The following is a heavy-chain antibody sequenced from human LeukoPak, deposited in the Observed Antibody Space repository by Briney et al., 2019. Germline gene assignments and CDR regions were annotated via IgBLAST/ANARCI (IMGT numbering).Heavy chain of an antibody. CDR2: IKQDGSEK. D-gene: IGHD3-9*01. Sequence: TGGSLRLSCAASGFTFSSYWMSWVRQAPGKGLECVANIKQDGSEKYYVDSVKGRFTISRDNSKNTLYLQMNSLRAEDTAVYYCARGGYYDILTGTFGEGYWGQGTLVTVSS. CDR3: ARGGYYDILTGTFGEGY. CDR1: GFTFSSYW. J-gene: IGHJ4*02. V-gene: IGHV3-7*01.